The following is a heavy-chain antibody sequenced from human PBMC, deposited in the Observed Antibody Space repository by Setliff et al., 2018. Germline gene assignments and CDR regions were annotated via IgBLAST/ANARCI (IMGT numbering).Heavy chain of an antibody. CDR2: FHTGGST. D-gene: IGHD3-3*01. CDR1: GDSISSGSYY. Sequence: KTSETLSLTCTVSGDSISSGSYYWTWIRQPAGKGLEWIGHFHTGGSTNYNRSLRSRVSISVDTSKNQFSLKLSSVTAADTATYYCARAGPTVTFFRVLVISWWDPWGQGSLVTVS. V-gene: IGHV4-61*09. CDR3: ARAGPTVTFFRVLVISWWDP. J-gene: IGHJ5*02.